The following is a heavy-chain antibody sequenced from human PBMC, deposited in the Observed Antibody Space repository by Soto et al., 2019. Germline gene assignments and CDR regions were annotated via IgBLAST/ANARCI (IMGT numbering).Heavy chain of an antibody. CDR1: GGSFSGYY. D-gene: IGHD6-19*01. J-gene: IGHJ6*03. CDR2: INHSGRT. CDR3: ARSIAVAGYSLDYYYMDV. V-gene: IGHV4-34*01. Sequence: QVQLQQWGAGLLKPSETLSLTCAVYGGSFSGYYWSWIRQPPGKGLEWIGEINHSGRTNYNPSLKRRVTISVDTPKQQSCLTLRSVAAADATAYYCARSIAVAGYSLDYYYMDVWAKGPKVTV.